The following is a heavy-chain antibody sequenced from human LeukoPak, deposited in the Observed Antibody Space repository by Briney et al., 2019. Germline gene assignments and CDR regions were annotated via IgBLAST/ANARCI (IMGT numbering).Heavy chain of an antibody. J-gene: IGHJ4*02. Sequence: SETLSLTCAVSGGSISSNNWWSWVRQPPGKGLEWVGEIYHSGNTNYNPSLKSRVTISVDKSKNQFSLKLSSVTAADTAVYYCARESYADSGYTFDYWGQGTLVTVSS. CDR2: IYHSGNT. CDR1: GGSISSNNW. CDR3: ARESYADSGYTFDY. V-gene: IGHV4-4*02. D-gene: IGHD3-22*01.